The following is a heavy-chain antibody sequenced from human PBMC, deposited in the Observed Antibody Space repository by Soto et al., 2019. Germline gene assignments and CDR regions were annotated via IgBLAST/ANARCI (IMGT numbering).Heavy chain of an antibody. CDR2: MNPNSGNT. V-gene: IGHV1-8*01. D-gene: IGHD3-3*01. J-gene: IGHJ6*02. Sequence: GASLKVSCKASGYTFTSYDINWVRQATGQGLEWMGWMNPNSGNTGYAQKFQGRVTMTRNTSISTAYMELSSLRSEDTAVYYCARGLEWSSYYYYGMDVWGQGTTVTVSS. CDR1: GYTFTSYD. CDR3: ARGLEWSSYYYYGMDV.